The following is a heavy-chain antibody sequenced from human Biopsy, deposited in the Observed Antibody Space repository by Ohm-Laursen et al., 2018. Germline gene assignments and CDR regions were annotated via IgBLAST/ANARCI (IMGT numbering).Heavy chain of an antibody. J-gene: IGHJ4*02. CDR2: ISPYNDKT. D-gene: IGHD2/OR15-2a*01. Sequence: GESLRISCKASGYTFTSYDISWVRQAPGQGLEWMGWISPYNDKTSYPPKLQDRVTMTADTSTNTAHMELRSLRSDDTAVYYCARVFCTSTTCYGLLDNWGQGTVVTVSS. V-gene: IGHV1-18*01. CDR1: GYTFTSYD. CDR3: ARVFCTSTTCYGLLDN.